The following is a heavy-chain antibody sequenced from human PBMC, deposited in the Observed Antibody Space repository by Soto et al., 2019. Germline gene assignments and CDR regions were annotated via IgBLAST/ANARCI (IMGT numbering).Heavy chain of an antibody. V-gene: IGHV4-61*08. Sequence: PSETLSLTCTVSGGSVSSGDYYWSWIRQPPGKGLEWIGNIYYSGSTNYNPSLKSRVTISVDTSKNQFSLKLSSVTAADTAVYYCARATYCSGGSCFYGMDVWGQGTTVTVSS. CDR1: GGSVSSGDYY. J-gene: IGHJ6*02. D-gene: IGHD2-15*01. CDR3: ARATYCSGGSCFYGMDV. CDR2: IYYSGST.